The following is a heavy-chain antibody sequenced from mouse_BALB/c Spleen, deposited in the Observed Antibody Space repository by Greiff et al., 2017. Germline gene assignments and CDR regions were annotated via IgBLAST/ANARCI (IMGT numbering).Heavy chain of an antibody. CDR2: IYPGSGNT. V-gene: IGHV1-77*01. CDR1: GYTFTDYY. J-gene: IGHJ3*01. D-gene: IGHD2-1*01. Sequence: VQRVESGAELARPGASVKLSCKASGYTFTDYYINWVKQRTGQGLEWIGEIYPGSGNTYYNEKFKGKATLTADKSSSTAYMQLSSLTSEDSAVYFCARGGNYVEFAYWGQGTLVTVSA. CDR3: ARGGNYVEFAY.